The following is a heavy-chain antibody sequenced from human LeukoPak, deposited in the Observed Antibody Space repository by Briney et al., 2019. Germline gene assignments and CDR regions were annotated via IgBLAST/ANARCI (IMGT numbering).Heavy chain of an antibody. CDR2: IYYSGST. J-gene: IGHJ6*02. D-gene: IGHD4-17*01. CDR3: ARGDYGDPTYYYGMDV. CDR1: GGSISSYY. V-gene: IGHV4-59*01. Sequence: PSETLSLTCTVSGGSISSYYWSWIRQPPGKGLEWIGYIYYSGSTNYNPSLKSRVTISVDTSKNQFSLKLSSVTAADTAVYYCARGDYGDPTYYYGMDVWGQGTTVTVSS.